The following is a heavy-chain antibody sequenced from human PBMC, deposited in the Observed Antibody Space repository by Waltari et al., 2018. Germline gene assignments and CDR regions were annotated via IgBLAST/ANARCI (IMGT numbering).Heavy chain of an antibody. CDR2: IILICGTA. J-gene: IGHJ3*02. Sequence: QVQLVQSGAEVKKPGSSVKVSCKASGGTFSSYAISWVRQAPGQGLDGMGRIILICGTANYAQKFQGRVTITADKSTSTAYMELSSLRSEDTAVYYCAKTQAGKQRNDAFDIWGQGTMVTVSS. V-gene: IGHV1-69*08. D-gene: IGHD6-13*01. CDR1: GGTFSSYA. CDR3: AKTQAGKQRNDAFDI.